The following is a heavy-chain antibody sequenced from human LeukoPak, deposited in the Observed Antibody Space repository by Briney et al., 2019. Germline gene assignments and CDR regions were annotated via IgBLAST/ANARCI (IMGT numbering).Heavy chain of an antibody. CDR3: ARDGREKYGVVIRLDY. CDR1: GYTFTSYA. J-gene: IGHJ4*02. Sequence: ASVKVSCKASGYTFTSYAMHWVRQAPGQRLEWMGWINAGNGNTKYSQKFQGRVTITRDTSASTAYMELSSLRSEDTAVYYCARDGREKYGVVIRLDYWGQGTLVTVSS. V-gene: IGHV1-3*01. D-gene: IGHD3-3*01. CDR2: INAGNGNT.